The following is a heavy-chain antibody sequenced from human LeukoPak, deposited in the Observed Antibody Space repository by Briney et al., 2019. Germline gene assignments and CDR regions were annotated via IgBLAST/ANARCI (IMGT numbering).Heavy chain of an antibody. D-gene: IGHD3-22*01. CDR3: ARDFGVPGYYDSSGYYYVGRRWFDP. J-gene: IGHJ5*02. V-gene: IGHV4-4*07. CDR1: GGSISSYY. Sequence: SETLSLTCTVSGGSISSYYWSWIRQPAGKGLEWIGRIYTSGSTNYNPSLESRVTMSVDTSKNQFSLKLSSVTAADTAVYYCARDFGVPGYYDSSGYYYVGRRWFDPWGQGTLVTVSS. CDR2: IYTSGST.